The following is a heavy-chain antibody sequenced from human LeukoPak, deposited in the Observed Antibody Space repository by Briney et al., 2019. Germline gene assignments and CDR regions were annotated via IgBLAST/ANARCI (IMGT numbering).Heavy chain of an antibody. CDR3: ARGKLGWDYTAAFDI. CDR1: GFTFSSYG. CDR2: IRYDGSNK. J-gene: IGHJ3*02. V-gene: IGHV3-30*02. Sequence: GGSLRLSCAASGFTFSSYGMHWVRQAPGKGLEWVAFIRYDGSNKYYADSVKGRFTISRDNAKNSLYLQMNSLRAEDTALYYCARGKLGWDYTAAFDIWGQGTMVTVSS. D-gene: IGHD4-23*01.